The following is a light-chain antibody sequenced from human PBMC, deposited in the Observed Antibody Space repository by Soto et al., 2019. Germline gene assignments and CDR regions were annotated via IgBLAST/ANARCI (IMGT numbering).Light chain of an antibody. V-gene: IGKV3-15*01. J-gene: IGKJ3*01. CDR1: QSLSSN. CDR3: LQYNNWPFT. CDR2: GAS. Sequence: EIVMTHSPATLSVSPGERATLSCRASQSLSSNLAWYQHKPCQAPRLLIYGASTRATGIPARFSGSGSGTEFTLTISSLQSEDFAVYYCLQYNNWPFTFGPGTKVDVK.